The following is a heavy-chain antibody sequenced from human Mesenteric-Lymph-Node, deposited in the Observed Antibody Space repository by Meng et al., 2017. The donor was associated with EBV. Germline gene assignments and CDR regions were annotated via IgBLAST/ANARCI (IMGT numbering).Heavy chain of an antibody. J-gene: IGHJ4*02. D-gene: IGHD1-26*01. CDR1: GFDFSSSA. V-gene: IGHV3-23*04. Sequence: VRLGGVGWDLVQPGGSLGLSCAVSGFDFSSSAMSWVRQAPGKGLEWVSAISGSGGSTYYTDSVKGRFTISRDNSKNTLYLQMKGLRGEDTAIYYCAALVGASGAFDYWGQGTLVTVSS. CDR2: ISGSGGST. CDR3: AALVGASGAFDY.